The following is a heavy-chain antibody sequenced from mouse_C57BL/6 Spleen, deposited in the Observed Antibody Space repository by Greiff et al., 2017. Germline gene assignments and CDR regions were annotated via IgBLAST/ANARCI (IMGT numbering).Heavy chain of an antibody. CDR2: INPSSGDT. J-gene: IGHJ2*01. V-gene: IGHV1-4*01. Sequence: VQLQQSGAELARPGASVKMSCTASGYTFTSYTMHWVKQRPGQGLEWIGYINPSSGDTKYAPKFQDKATLTADKSSSTAYMQLSSLTSEDTAVYYCARTLGSEDDYFDDWGKGTTVTVSS. CDR3: ARTLGSEDDYFDD. CDR1: GYTFTSYT. D-gene: IGHD1-1*02.